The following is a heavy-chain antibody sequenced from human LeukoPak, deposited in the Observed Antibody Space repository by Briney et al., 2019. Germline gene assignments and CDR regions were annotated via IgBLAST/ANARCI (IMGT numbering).Heavy chain of an antibody. CDR2: ISGSGGST. J-gene: IGHJ4*02. CDR1: GFTFSSYA. D-gene: IGHD3-9*01. V-gene: IGHV3-23*01. Sequence: GRSLRLSCAASGFTFSSYAMSWVRQAPGKGLEWVSAISGSGGSTYYADSVKGRFTISRDNSKNTLYLQMNSLRAEDTAVYYCAKAIDWLLRVGGDYWGQGTLVTVSS. CDR3: AKAIDWLLRVGGDY.